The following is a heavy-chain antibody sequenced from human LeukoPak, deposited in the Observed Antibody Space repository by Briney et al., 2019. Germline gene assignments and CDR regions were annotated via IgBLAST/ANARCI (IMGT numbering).Heavy chain of an antibody. Sequence: GGSLRLSCVASRFAFSQAWMSWVRQAPGKGLEWVGRIKSESDGGTTDYAAPVKGRFTISRDDSKNTLFLQMNSLQTEDTAVYYCARVARNWFDPWGQGTLVTVSS. V-gene: IGHV3-15*01. CDR2: IKSESDGGTT. J-gene: IGHJ5*02. CDR1: RFAFSQAW. CDR3: ARVARNWFDP.